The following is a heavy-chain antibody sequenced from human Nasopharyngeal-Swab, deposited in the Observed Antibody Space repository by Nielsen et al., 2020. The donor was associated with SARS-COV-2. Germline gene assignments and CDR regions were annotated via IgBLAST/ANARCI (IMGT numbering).Heavy chain of an antibody. CDR1: GGTFSSYA. V-gene: IGHV1-69*13. D-gene: IGHD6-13*01. Sequence: SVKVSCKASGGTFSSYAISWVRQAPGQGLEWMGGIIPFFGTANYAQKFQGRVTITADESTTTAYMELSSLRSEDTAAYYCARSAAAYYYYYMDVWGKGTTVTVSS. CDR3: ARSAAAYYYYYMDV. J-gene: IGHJ6*03. CDR2: IIPFFGTA.